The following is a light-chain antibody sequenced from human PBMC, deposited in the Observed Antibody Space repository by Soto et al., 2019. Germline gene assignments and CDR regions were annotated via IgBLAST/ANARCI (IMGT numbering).Light chain of an antibody. V-gene: IGLV1-44*01. J-gene: IGLJ1*01. CDR2: SNN. CDR1: SSNIGSNT. Sequence: QSVLTQPPSASGTPGQRVTISCSGSSSNIGSNTVTWYQQLPGTAPKLLIYSNNQRPSGVPDRFSGSKSGTSGSLAISGLQSEDEADYYCAAWDDSLNGRGVFGTGTKVTVL. CDR3: AAWDDSLNGRGV.